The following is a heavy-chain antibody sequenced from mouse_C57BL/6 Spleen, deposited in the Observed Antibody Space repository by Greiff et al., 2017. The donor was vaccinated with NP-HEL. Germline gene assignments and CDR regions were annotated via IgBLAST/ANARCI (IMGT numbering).Heavy chain of an antibody. D-gene: IGHD2-2*01. CDR3: EWLMVTTSYYAMDY. J-gene: IGHJ4*01. V-gene: IGHV1-61*01. CDR1: GYTFTSYW. CDR2: IYPSDSET. Sequence: QVQLQQPGAELVRPGSSVKLSCKASGYTFTSYWMGWVKQRPGQGLEWIGNIYPSDSETHYNQKFKDQATLTVDKSSSTAYMQLSSLTSEDSAVYYSEWLMVTTSYYAMDYWGQGTSVTVSS.